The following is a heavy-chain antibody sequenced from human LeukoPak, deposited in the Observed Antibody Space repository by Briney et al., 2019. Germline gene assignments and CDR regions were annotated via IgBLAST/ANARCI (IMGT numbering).Heavy chain of an antibody. CDR2: IYSEGTT. CDR1: GFTLSNNY. V-gene: IGHV3-53*01. CDR3: AKADTYYYDSSGYQHYFDY. Sequence: PGGSLRLSCAASGFTLSNNYMIWLRQAPGKGPEWVSLIYSEGTTSYADSVKGRFTISRDNSKNTLYLQMNSLRAEDTAVYYCAKADTYYYDSSGYQHYFDYWGQGTLVTVSS. D-gene: IGHD3-22*01. J-gene: IGHJ4*02.